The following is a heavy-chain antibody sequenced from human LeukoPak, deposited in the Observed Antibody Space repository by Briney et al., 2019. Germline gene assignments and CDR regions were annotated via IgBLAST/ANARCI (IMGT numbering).Heavy chain of an antibody. D-gene: IGHD5-24*01. CDR1: GFRFDEYG. Sequence: GESLRPSCAASGFRFDEYGMSWVRHPPGKGLEWVSGINWDGDSIGYAESVKGRFTITRDNDKNSLYLQMNSLRAEDTALYYCARLRGAQFYFYYYMDVWGKGTTVTVSS. J-gene: IGHJ6*03. CDR3: ARLRGAQFYFYYYMDV. V-gene: IGHV3-20*04. CDR2: INWDGDSI.